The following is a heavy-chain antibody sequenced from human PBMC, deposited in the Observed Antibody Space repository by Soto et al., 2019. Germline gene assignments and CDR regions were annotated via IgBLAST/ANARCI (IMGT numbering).Heavy chain of an antibody. CDR3: AMGTMDV. V-gene: IGHV3-74*01. CDR1: GFTFRTYW. J-gene: IGHJ6*04. CDR2: INNDGSST. Sequence: EVQLVESGGGLVQPGGSLRLSCAASGFTFRTYWMQWARQAPGKGLEWVSRINNDGSSTDYADSVKGRLTISRDNAKDTLYLQMNSLRAEDTATYYCAMGTMDVWGKGTTVTVSS. D-gene: IGHD7-27*01.